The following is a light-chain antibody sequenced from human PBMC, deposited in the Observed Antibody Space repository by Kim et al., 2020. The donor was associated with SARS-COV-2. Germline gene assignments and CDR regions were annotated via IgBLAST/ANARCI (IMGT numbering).Light chain of an antibody. CDR1: SGSIASNY. J-gene: IGLJ7*01. CDR2: EDN. CDR3: QSYDSSNHAV. Sequence: NFMLTQPHSVSESPGKTVTISCTRSSGSIASNYVQWYQQRPGSAPTTVIYEDNQRPSGVPDRFSGSIDSSSNPASLTISGLKTEDEADYYCQSYDSSNHAVFGGGTQLTVL. V-gene: IGLV6-57*04.